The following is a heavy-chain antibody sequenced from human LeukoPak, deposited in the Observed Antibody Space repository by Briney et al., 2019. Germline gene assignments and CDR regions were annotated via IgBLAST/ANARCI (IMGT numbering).Heavy chain of an antibody. Sequence: GGSLRLSCAASGLAFSAYKMHWVRQAPRKGLVWVSRISTDGYTTDYADFVQGRFTASRDNTKNTWSLEMNSLRAEDTAVYYCVKGPRWWLGGLDYWGQGTLVTVSS. J-gene: IGHJ4*02. V-gene: IGHV3-74*01. CDR2: ISTDGYTT. CDR1: GLAFSAYK. CDR3: VKGPRWWLGGLDY. D-gene: IGHD3-10*01.